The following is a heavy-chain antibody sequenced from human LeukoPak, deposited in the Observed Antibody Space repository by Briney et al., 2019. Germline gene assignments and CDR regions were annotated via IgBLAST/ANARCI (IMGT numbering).Heavy chain of an antibody. D-gene: IGHD6-13*01. Sequence: GGSLRLSCAASGFNLSNYNMNWVRQAPGKGLEWVSSITVTTTFIYYADSVKGRFTISRDNAKNSLCLQMNSLRAEDTAVYYCARGGRPGYSSSWFPRTRGYYFDYWGQGTLVTVSS. V-gene: IGHV3-21*01. CDR1: GFNLSNYN. CDR3: ARGGRPGYSSSWFPRTRGYYFDY. CDR2: ITVTTTFI. J-gene: IGHJ4*02.